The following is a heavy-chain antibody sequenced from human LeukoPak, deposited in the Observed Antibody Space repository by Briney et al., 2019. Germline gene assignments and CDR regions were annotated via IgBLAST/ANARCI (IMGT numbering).Heavy chain of an antibody. D-gene: IGHD2-2*01. CDR1: GGSISSYY. Sequence: SETLSLTCTVSGGSISSYYWSWLRQPQGKGLEGIWSIYFIASTNYNPSLKSPLSISVDTSKHHFSLKLSSVTAAHTAVYYCARPSNPYWYFDLWGRGTLVTVSS. J-gene: IGHJ2*01. CDR2: IYFIAST. CDR3: ARPSNPYWYFDL. V-gene: IGHV4-59*08.